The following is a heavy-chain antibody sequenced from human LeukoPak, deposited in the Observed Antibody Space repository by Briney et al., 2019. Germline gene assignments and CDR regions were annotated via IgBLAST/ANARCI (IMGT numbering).Heavy chain of an antibody. V-gene: IGHV4-31*03. D-gene: IGHD3-16*02. J-gene: IGHJ4*02. CDR3: ARDRDYDYIWGTYRVFDY. CDR1: GGSISSGGYY. Sequence: SGALSLTRTVSGGSISSGGYYWSWIRQHPGKGLEWIGYIYYSGSTYYNPSLKSRVTISVDTSKNQFSLKLSSVTAADTAVYYCARDRDYDYIWGTYRVFDYWGQGTLVTVSS. CDR2: IYYSGST.